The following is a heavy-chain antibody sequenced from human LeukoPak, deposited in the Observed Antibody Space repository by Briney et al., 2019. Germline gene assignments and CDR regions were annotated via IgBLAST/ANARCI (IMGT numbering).Heavy chain of an antibody. CDR1: GLIFSSYA. CDR3: ANFERTVAGPYNWFDP. CDR2: ISASGGNT. V-gene: IGHV3-23*01. J-gene: IGHJ5*02. Sequence: GALRLSCAASGLIFSSYAMSWVRQAPGKGLEWVSGISASGGNTYYADSVKGRFTISRDNSRNTLYVQMNSLRAEDTAVYYCANFERTVAGPYNWFDPWGQGTLVAVSS. D-gene: IGHD6-19*01.